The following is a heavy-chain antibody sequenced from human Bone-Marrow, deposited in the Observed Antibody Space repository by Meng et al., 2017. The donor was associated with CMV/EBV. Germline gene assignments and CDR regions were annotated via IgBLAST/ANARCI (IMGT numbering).Heavy chain of an antibody. CDR3: ARGHDRAAARPDRGWGP. Sequence: ASVKVSCKTSGYTFSNYGLSWVRQAPGQGLEWIGWINIFNGDTKSAQKVQGRLTLTKDPSTTTAYMELRSLTSDDTAVYYCARGHDRAAARPDRGWGPWGPGTLVNVDS. CDR1: GYTFSNYG. J-gene: IGHJ5*02. D-gene: IGHD6-6*01. CDR2: INIFNGDT. V-gene: IGHV1-18*01.